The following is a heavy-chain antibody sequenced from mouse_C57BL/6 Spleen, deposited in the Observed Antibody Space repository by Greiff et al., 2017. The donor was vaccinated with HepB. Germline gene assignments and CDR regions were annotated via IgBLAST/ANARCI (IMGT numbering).Heavy chain of an antibody. CDR1: GYTFTSYW. D-gene: IGHD1-1*01. J-gene: IGHJ1*03. CDR2: IDPYDSYT. Sequence: QVQLQQPGAELVKPGASVKLSCKASGYTFTSYWMQWVKQRPGQGLEWIGEIDPYDSYTNYNQKFKGKATLTVDTSSSTAYMQLSSLTSEDSAVYYCASYYGRGYFDVWGTGTTVTVSS. V-gene: IGHV1-50*01. CDR3: ASYYGRGYFDV.